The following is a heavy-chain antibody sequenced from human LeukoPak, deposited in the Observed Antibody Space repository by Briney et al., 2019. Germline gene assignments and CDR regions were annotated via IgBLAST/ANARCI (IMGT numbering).Heavy chain of an antibody. D-gene: IGHD3-3*01. J-gene: IGHJ4*02. CDR1: GGSVSSGSYY. CDR2: IYYSGST. Sequence: SETLSLTCTVSGGSVSSGSYYWSWIRQPPGKGLEWIGYIYYSGSTNYNPPLKSRVTISVDTSKNQFSLKLSSVTAADTAVYYCARREWFSYYFDYWGQGTLVTVSS. CDR3: ARREWFSYYFDY. V-gene: IGHV4-61*01.